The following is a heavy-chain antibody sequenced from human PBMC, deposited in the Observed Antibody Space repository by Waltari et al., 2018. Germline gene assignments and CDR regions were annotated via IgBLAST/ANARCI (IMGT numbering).Heavy chain of an antibody. CDR2: IIPILGIA. V-gene: IGHV1-69*08. Sequence: QVQLVQSGAEVKKPGSSVKVSCKASGGTFSSYTISWVRQAPGQGLEWMGRIIPILGIANDAQKLQGRVTITADKATSTAYMELSSLRSEDTAVYYCAREYEYVWGSSNWFDPWGQGTLVTVSS. J-gene: IGHJ5*02. D-gene: IGHD3-16*01. CDR3: AREYEYVWGSSNWFDP. CDR1: GGTFSSYT.